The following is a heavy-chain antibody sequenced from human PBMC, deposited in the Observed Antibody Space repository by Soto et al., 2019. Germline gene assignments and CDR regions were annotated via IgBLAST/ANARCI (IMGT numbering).Heavy chain of an antibody. D-gene: IGHD3-3*01. CDR1: GFTFSSYS. CDR2: ISSSSSYI. J-gene: IGHJ3*02. V-gene: IGHV3-21*01. Sequence: PGGSLRLSCAASGFTFSSYSMNWVRQAPGKGLEWVSSISSSSSYIYYADSVKGRFTISRDNARNSLYLQMNSLRAEDTAVYYCARESSVFGVVNGDAFDIWGQGTMVTVSS. CDR3: ARESSVFGVVNGDAFDI.